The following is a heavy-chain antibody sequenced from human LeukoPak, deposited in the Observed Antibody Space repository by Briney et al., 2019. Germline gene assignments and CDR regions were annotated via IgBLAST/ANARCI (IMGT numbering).Heavy chain of an antibody. CDR3: ARAAYCTNGVCYVGHNYFDY. Sequence: PGGSLRLSCAASGFTVSSNYMSWVRQAPGKGLEWVSVIYSGGSTYYADSVKGRFTISRDNSKNTLYLQMNSLRAEDTAVYYCARAAYCTNGVCYVGHNYFDYWGQGTLVTVSS. V-gene: IGHV3-53*01. CDR1: GFTVSSNY. D-gene: IGHD2-8*01. J-gene: IGHJ4*02. CDR2: IYSGGST.